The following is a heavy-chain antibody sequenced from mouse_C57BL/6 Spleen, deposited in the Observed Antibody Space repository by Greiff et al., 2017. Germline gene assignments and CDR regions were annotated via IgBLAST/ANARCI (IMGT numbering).Heavy chain of an antibody. J-gene: IGHJ1*03. D-gene: IGHD1-1*01. CDR3: ARKNYGSIWYFDV. CDR2: ISSGSSTI. V-gene: IGHV5-17*01. CDR1: GFTFSDYG. Sequence: VQLKESGGGLVKPGGSLTLSCAASGFTFSDYGMHWVRQAPEKGLEWVAYISSGSSTIYYADTVKGRFTISRDNAKNTLFLQMTSLRSEDTAMYYCARKNYGSIWYFDVWGTGTTVTVSS.